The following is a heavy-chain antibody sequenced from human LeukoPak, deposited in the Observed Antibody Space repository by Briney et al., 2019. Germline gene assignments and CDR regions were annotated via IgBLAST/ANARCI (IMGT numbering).Heavy chain of an antibody. J-gene: IGHJ6*02. CDR2: ISAYNGYT. CDR1: GYTFTSYG. CDR3: ARRAATRYYYGMDV. V-gene: IGHV1-18*01. D-gene: IGHD2-15*01. Sequence: GASVKVSCKASGYTFTSYGISWVRQAPGQGLEWMGWISAYNGYTNYAQKLQGRVTMTTDTSTSTAYMELRSLRSDDTAVYYCARRAATRYYYGMDVWGQGTTVTVSS.